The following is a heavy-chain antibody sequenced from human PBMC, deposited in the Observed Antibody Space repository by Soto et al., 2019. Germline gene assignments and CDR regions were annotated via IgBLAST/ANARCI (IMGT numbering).Heavy chain of an antibody. J-gene: IGHJ5*01. V-gene: IGHV3-7*03. D-gene: IGHD3-10*01. Sequence: PCGSLRLSCAACGFILRNYWMSWVRQATGLGLQWVASIKEDGSEKYYVDPVKGRFTISRENAKNSLYLQMNSLRAEDTAVYYCARYRALDVWGHGIVDTAPQ. CDR1: GFILRNYW. CDR2: IKEDGSEK. CDR3: ARYRALDV.